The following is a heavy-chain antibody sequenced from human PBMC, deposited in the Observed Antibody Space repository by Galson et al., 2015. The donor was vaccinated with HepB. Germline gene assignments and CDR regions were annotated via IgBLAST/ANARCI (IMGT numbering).Heavy chain of an antibody. CDR3: ARLNSGYEHLDY. Sequence: QSGAEVKKPGESLRISCTGSGSSFTSYWISWVRQMPGKGLEWMGRVDPVDSYTNYSPSFQGHVTLSVDRSINTAYLQWSSLKASDTAMYYCARLNSGYEHLDYWGQGTLVTVSS. D-gene: IGHD5-12*01. J-gene: IGHJ4*02. CDR1: GSSFTSYW. CDR2: VDPVDSYT. V-gene: IGHV5-10-1*01.